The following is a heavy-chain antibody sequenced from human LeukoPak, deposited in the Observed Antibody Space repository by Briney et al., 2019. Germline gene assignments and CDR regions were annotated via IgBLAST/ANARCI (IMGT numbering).Heavy chain of an antibody. CDR3: ARDRYYYDSSGYYDY. CDR2: MNPNSGNT. D-gene: IGHD3-22*01. J-gene: IGHJ4*02. V-gene: IGHV1-8*01. Sequence: ASVKVSCKASGYSFTNYDINWVRQATGQGLEWMGWMNPNSGNTGYAQKLQGRVTMTPDTSTSTAYMELRSLRSDDTAVYYCARDRYYYDSSGYYDYWGQGTLVTVSS. CDR1: GYSFTNYD.